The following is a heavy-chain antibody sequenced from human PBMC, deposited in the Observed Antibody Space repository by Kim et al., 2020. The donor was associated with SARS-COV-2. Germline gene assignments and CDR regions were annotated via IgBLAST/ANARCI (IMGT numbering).Heavy chain of an antibody. CDR2: ISSNGGST. J-gene: IGHJ6*02. CDR1: GFTFSSYA. V-gene: IGHV3-64*01. Sequence: GGSLRLSCAASGFTFSSYAMHWVRQAPGKVLEYVSAISSNGGSTYYANSVKGRFTISRDNSKNTLYLQMGSLRAEDMAVYYCARDQPGVLSYYYYGMDVWGQGTMVTVSS. CDR3: ARDQPGVLSYYYYGMDV. D-gene: IGHD2-8*01.